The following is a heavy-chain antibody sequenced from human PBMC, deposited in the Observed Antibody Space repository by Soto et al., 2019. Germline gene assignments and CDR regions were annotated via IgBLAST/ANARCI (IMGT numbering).Heavy chain of an antibody. J-gene: IGHJ3*02. D-gene: IGHD3-10*01. Sequence: EVQLVESGGGLVKPWGSLRLSCAASGFTFSSYSMNWVRQAPGKGLEWVSSISSSSSYIYYADSVKGRFTISRDNAKNSLYLQMNSLRAEDTAVYYCAVRRALLWFGEPLEAAFDIWGQGTMVTVSS. CDR3: AVRRALLWFGEPLEAAFDI. CDR2: ISSSSSYI. CDR1: GFTFSSYS. V-gene: IGHV3-21*01.